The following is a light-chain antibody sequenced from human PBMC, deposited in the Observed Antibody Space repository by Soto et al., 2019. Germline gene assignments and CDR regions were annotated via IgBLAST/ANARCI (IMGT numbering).Light chain of an antibody. CDR3: SSYTDSSTVI. CDR2: DVN. CDR1: RSDIGTYHY. Sequence: QSALTQPASVSGSPGQLITISCTGTRSDIGTYHYVSWYQQYPGKAPKLIIFDVNSRPSGVSERFLGSKSGNTASLAVSGLQAEDEADYYCSSYTDSSTVIFGGGTQLTVL. J-gene: IGLJ2*01. V-gene: IGLV2-14*03.